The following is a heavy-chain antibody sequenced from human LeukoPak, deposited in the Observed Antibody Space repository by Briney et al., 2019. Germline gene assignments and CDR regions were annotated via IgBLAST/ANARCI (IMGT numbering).Heavy chain of an antibody. V-gene: IGHV3-49*04. Sequence: GGSLRLSCTASGFTFGDYAMSWVRQAPGKGLEWVGFIRSKAYGGTTEYAASVKGRFTISRDDSKGVAYLQMNSLKTEDTAVYYCTRDQTPYYWGQGTLVTVSS. CDR1: GFTFGDYA. CDR2: IRSKAYGGTT. CDR3: TRDQTPYY. J-gene: IGHJ4*02.